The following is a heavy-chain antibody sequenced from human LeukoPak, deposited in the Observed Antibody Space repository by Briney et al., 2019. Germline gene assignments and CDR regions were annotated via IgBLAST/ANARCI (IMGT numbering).Heavy chain of an antibody. J-gene: IGHJ4*02. CDR3: ARERDYGGNPYYFDY. D-gene: IGHD4-23*01. CDR2: IIPIFSTA. V-gene: IGHV1-69*13. Sequence: GASVKVSCKASGGTFSSYAISWVRQAPGQGLEWMGGIIPIFSTANYAQKFQGRVTITADESTSTAYMELSSLRSEDTAVYYCARERDYGGNPYYFDYWGQGTLVTVSS. CDR1: GGTFSSYA.